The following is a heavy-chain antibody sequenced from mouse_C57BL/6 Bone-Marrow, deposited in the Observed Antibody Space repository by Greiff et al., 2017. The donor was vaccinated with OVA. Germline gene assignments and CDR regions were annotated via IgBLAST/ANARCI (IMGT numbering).Heavy chain of an antibody. V-gene: IGHV5-17*01. J-gene: IGHJ3*01. Sequence: EVKLMESGGGLVKPGGSLKLSCAASGFTFSDYGMHWVRQAPEKGLEWVAYISSGSSTIYYADTVKGRFTISRDSAKNTLFLQMTSLRSEDTAMYYCARGYGNYAWFAYWGQGTLVTVSA. CDR1: GFTFSDYG. CDR3: ARGYGNYAWFAY. D-gene: IGHD2-1*01. CDR2: ISSGSSTI.